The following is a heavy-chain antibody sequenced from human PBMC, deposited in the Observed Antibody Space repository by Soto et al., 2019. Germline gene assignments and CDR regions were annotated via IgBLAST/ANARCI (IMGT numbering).Heavy chain of an antibody. D-gene: IGHD2-15*01. Sequence: QLQLQESGPGLVKPSETLSLTCGVSGGSISSSTYYWAWIRQPPGKGLEWIATVSYSGSTFYNPSLKSRVTIPADTSKNQFSLQVTSVTAADTAVYYCANSLGPSTRLDYWGQGTLVTVSS. CDR1: GGSISSSTYY. CDR2: VSYSGST. CDR3: ANSLGPSTRLDY. J-gene: IGHJ4*02. V-gene: IGHV4-39*01.